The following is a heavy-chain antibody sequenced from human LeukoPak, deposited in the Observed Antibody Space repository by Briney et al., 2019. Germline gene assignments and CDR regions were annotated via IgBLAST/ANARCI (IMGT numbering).Heavy chain of an antibody. CDR1: GYSISSDNY. D-gene: IGHD3-22*01. CDR2: IYHSGST. V-gene: IGHV4-38-2*01. CDR3: ALAPRDSSSSNYMRRFDY. J-gene: IGHJ4*02. Sequence: PSETLSLTCAVSGYSISSDNYWVWIRQPPGQGLEWTGGIYHSGSTYYNPSLKSRVTMSVDTSKNQFSLKLSSVTAADTAVYYCALAPRDSSSSNYMRRFDYWGQGTLVTVSS.